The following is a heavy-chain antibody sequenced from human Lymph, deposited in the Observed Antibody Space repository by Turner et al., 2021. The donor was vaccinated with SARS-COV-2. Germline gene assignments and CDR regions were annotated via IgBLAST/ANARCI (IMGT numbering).Heavy chain of an antibody. CDR2: IYSGGST. V-gene: IGHV3-53*01. CDR3: ARVLPFGDYFDY. Sequence: EVQLVESGGGLIQPGGSLRLSCAASVFTVSSNYMSCVRQAPGKGLEWVSVIYSGGSTYYADSVKGRFTISRDNSKNTLYLQMNSLRAEDTAVYYCARVLPFGDYFDYWGQGTLVTVSS. J-gene: IGHJ4*02. D-gene: IGHD3-10*01. CDR1: VFTVSSNY.